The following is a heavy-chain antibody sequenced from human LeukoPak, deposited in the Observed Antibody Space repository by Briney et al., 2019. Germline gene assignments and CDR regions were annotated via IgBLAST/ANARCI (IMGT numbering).Heavy chain of an antibody. CDR1: GFTVRTNY. CDR3: ARAGIGYFYFDY. Sequence: PGGSLRLSCATSGFTVRTNYMSWVRQAPGKGLEWVSVIYSVDTTYYADSVKGRFTISRDNSKSTLYLQMNSLRAEDTAVYYCARAGIGYFYFDYWGQGTLVTVSS. J-gene: IGHJ4*02. D-gene: IGHD3-22*01. V-gene: IGHV3-53*01. CDR2: IYSVDTT.